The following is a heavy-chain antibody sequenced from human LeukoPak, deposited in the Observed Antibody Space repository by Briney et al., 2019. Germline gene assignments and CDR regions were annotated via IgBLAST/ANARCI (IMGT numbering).Heavy chain of an antibody. J-gene: IGHJ4*02. V-gene: IGHV3-21*01. D-gene: IGHD2-15*01. CDR3: ARDLRYCSGGSCKGFDY. CDR1: GFTFSSYS. CDR2: ISSSSSYI. Sequence: GGSLRLSCAASGFTFSSYSMNWVRQAPGKGLEWVSSISSSSSYIYYAASVKGRFTISRDNAKNSLYLQMNSLRAEDTAVYYCARDLRYCSGGSCKGFDYWGQGTLVTVSS.